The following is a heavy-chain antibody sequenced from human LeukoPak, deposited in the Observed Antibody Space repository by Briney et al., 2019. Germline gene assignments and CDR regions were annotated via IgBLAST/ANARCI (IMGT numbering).Heavy chain of an antibody. V-gene: IGHV4-30-2*01. CDR1: GGSLSSGGYY. CDR2: IYHSGTT. J-gene: IGHJ4*02. CDR3: ARGRCGSSCPPGAFDI. Sequence: SETLSLTCAVSGGSLSSGGYYWSWIRQPPGKGLEWIGYIYHSGTTYYTPSLKSRVTISVDRSKNQFSLNLTSVTAADTAVYYCARGRCGSSCPPGAFDIWGQGTRVTVSS. D-gene: IGHD6-13*01.